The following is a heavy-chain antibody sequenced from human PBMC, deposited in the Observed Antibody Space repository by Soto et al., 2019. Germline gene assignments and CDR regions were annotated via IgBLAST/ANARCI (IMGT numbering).Heavy chain of an antibody. Sequence: GGSLRLSCAASGFTFSSYAMSWVRQAPGKGLEWVSAISGSGGSTYYADSVKGRFTISRDNSKNTLYLQMNSLRAEDTAVYYCAKVPYDFWSGYYYYYMDVWGKGTTVTVSS. J-gene: IGHJ6*03. D-gene: IGHD3-3*01. CDR1: GFTFSSYA. CDR3: AKVPYDFWSGYYYYYMDV. CDR2: ISGSGGST. V-gene: IGHV3-23*01.